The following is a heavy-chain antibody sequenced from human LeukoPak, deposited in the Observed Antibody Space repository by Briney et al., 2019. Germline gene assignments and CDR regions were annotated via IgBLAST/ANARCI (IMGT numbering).Heavy chain of an antibody. J-gene: IGHJ4*02. V-gene: IGHV4-61*02. CDR3: AGTYSSSDY. Sequence: SQTLSLTCTVSGGSISSGSYYWSWIRQPAGKGLEWIGRIYTSGSTNYNPSLKSRVTISVDTSKNQFSLKLSSVTAADTAVYYCAGTYSSSDYWGQGTLVTVSS. D-gene: IGHD6-6*01. CDR1: GGSISSGSYY. CDR2: IYTSGST.